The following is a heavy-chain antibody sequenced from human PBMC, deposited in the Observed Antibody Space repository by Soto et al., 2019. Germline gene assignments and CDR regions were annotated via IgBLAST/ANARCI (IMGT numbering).Heavy chain of an antibody. CDR3: ARDFYDSVGYTWFDS. J-gene: IGHJ5*01. CDR1: DETSTSYY. Sequence: SDTCSVADETSTSYYWGWIRQAPGKGLEWIGHIHNSGTSTHNPSLNGRVTISIDMSKKQFSLKLTSLTSADTAVYYCARDFYDSVGYTWFDSWSQGTLVTVSS. D-gene: IGHD3-22*01. CDR2: IHNSGTS. V-gene: IGHV4-59*01.